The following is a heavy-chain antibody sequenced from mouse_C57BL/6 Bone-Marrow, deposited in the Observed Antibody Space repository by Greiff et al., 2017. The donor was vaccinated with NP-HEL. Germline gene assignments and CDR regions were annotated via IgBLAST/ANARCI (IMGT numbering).Heavy chain of an antibody. CDR3: ARNYYYGSSYSWFAY. CDR2: ISSGSSTI. D-gene: IGHD1-1*01. V-gene: IGHV5-17*01. Sequence: EVKLMESGGGLVKPGGSLKLSCAASGFTFSDYGMHWVRQAPEKGLEWVAYISSGSSTIYYADTVKGRFTISRDNAKNTLFLQMTSLRSEDTAMYYCARNYYYGSSYSWFAYWGQGTLVTVSA. CDR1: GFTFSDYG. J-gene: IGHJ3*01.